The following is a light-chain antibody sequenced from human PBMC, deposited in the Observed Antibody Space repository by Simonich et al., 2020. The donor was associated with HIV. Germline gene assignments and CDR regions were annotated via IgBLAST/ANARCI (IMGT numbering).Light chain of an antibody. CDR2: DVR. V-gene: IGLV2-23*02. Sequence: QSALTQPASVSGSPGQSITISCTGTSSDVGGYNFVSWYQQYPGKAPKLLIYDVRKRPSGVSSRFSGSKSGNTASLTISGLQAEDEADYYCCSYAGSFIWVFGGGTKLTVL. CDR3: CSYAGSFIWV. CDR1: SSDVGGYNF. J-gene: IGLJ3*02.